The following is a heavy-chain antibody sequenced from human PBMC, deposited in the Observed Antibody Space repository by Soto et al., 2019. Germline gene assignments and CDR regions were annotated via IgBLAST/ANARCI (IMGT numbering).Heavy chain of an antibody. CDR2: MNPNSGNT. J-gene: IGHJ6*03. Sequence: ASVKVSCKASGYTFTSYDINWVRQATGQGLEWMGWMNPNSGNTGYAQKFQGRVTMTRNTSISTAYMELSSLRSEDTAVYYCARAAPAAAIPTYYYYYYMDVWGKGTTVTVSS. V-gene: IGHV1-8*01. D-gene: IGHD2-2*02. CDR3: ARAAPAAAIPTYYYYYYMDV. CDR1: GYTFTSYD.